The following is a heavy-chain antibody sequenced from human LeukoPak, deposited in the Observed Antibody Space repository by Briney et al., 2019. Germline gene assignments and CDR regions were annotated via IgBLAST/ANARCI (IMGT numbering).Heavy chain of an antibody. CDR1: GGSISSYY. CDR2: IYYSGST. Sequence: KPSETLSLTCAVYGGSISSYYWSWIRQPPGKGLEWIGYIYYSGSTNYNPSLKSRVTISVDTSKNQFSLKLSSVTAADTAVYYCTRGRLRYSGYDDFDYWGQGTLVTVSS. J-gene: IGHJ4*02. CDR3: TRGRLRYSGYDDFDY. V-gene: IGHV4-59*08. D-gene: IGHD5-12*01.